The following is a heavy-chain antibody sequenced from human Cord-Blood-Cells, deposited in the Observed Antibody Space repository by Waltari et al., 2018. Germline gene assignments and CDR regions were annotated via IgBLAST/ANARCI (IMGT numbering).Heavy chain of an antibody. Sequence: QVQLVESGGGVVQPGRSLRLSCAASVFTFSSYCIPWVRPAPGKGLEWVAGISYDGSNKYYADSVKGRFTISRDNSKNTLYLQMNSLRAEDTAVYYCAKAPHYYDSSGYYFDYWGQGTLVTVSS. CDR1: VFTFSSYC. CDR3: AKAPHYYDSSGYYFDY. V-gene: IGHV3-30*18. D-gene: IGHD3-22*01. CDR2: ISYDGSNK. J-gene: IGHJ4*02.